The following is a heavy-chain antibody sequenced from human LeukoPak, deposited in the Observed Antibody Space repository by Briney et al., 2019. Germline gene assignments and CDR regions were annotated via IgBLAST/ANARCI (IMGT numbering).Heavy chain of an antibody. Sequence: SETLSLTCAVYGGSLSGHYWSWIRQPPEKGLEWIGEINHSGSTNYNPSLKSRVTISLDTSKNQFSLKLRSVTAADTAVYYCARDIVVVTAHAFDIWGQGTMVTVSS. CDR2: INHSGST. CDR1: GGSLSGHY. V-gene: IGHV4-34*01. J-gene: IGHJ3*02. D-gene: IGHD2-21*02. CDR3: ARDIVVVTAHAFDI.